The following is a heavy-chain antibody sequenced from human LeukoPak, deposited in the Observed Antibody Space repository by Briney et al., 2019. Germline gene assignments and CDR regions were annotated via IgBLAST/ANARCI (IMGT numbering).Heavy chain of an antibody. J-gene: IGHJ4*02. D-gene: IGHD2-21*01. Sequence: GGSLRLSCAASGFTFSTYPMNWVRQAPGKGLEWVSYISSRSSTIYYADSVKGRFTISRDNAKNSLCLQMNSLRAEDTAVYYCARPAADCGGDCYWAFDYWGQGTLVTVSS. CDR3: ARPAADCGGDCYWAFDY. CDR1: GFTFSTYP. CDR2: ISSRSSTI. V-gene: IGHV3-48*01.